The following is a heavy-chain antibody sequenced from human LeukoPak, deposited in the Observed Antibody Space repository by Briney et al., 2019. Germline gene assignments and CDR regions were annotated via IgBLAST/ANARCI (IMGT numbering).Heavy chain of an antibody. D-gene: IGHD4-23*01. CDR2: IIPVLGIA. V-gene: IGHV1-69*04. CDR3: ASGRTTVVTLEPFDY. CDR1: GGTFSSYA. J-gene: IGHJ4*02. Sequence: GDSVKVSCKASGGTFSSYASSWVRQAPGQGLEWMGRIIPVLGIANYAQKFQGRVTITADKSTSTAYMELSSLRSEDTAVYYCASGRTTVVTLEPFDYWGQGTLVTVSS.